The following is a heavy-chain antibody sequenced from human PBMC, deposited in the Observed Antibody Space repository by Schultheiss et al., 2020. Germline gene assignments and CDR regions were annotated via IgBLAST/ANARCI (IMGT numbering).Heavy chain of an antibody. V-gene: IGHV4-34*01. D-gene: IGHD4-17*01. Sequence: SETLSLTCTVSGGSISSYYWSWIRQPPGKGLEWIGEINHSGSTNYNPSLKSRVTISVDTSKNQFSLKLSSVTAADTAVYYCARGGATVTSRPLDYWGQGTLVTVSS. CDR1: GGSISSYY. CDR3: ARGGATVTSRPLDY. CDR2: INHSGST. J-gene: IGHJ4*02.